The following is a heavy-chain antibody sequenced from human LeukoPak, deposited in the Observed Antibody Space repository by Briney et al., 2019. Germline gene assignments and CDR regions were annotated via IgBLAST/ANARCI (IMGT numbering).Heavy chain of an antibody. V-gene: IGHV1-18*01. J-gene: IGHJ4*02. CDR1: GYTFTHHG. Sequence: ASVKVSCKASGYTFTHHGISWVRQAPGQGLEWMAWISCYNGDTHYAQKFQGRVTLTTDTSTTTAFMELRSLRSDDTAVYYCARDPTNTSGRYAYFGSWGQGTLVTVSS. CDR3: ARDPTNTSGRYAYFGS. CDR2: ISCYNGDT. D-gene: IGHD6-19*01.